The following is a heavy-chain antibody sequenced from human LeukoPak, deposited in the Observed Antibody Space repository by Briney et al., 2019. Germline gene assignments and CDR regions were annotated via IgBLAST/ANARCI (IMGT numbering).Heavy chain of an antibody. Sequence: GESLKISCKGSGYSFDNYWIAWVRQMPGRGLEWMGIIYPGDSDTKYSPSLQGQVTISVDKSLSTAYLQWSSLQASDTAMYYCARRDIAAAATDFDYWGQGTLVTVSS. J-gene: IGHJ4*02. D-gene: IGHD6-13*01. V-gene: IGHV5-51*01. CDR3: ARRDIAAAATDFDY. CDR1: GYSFDNYW. CDR2: IYPGDSDT.